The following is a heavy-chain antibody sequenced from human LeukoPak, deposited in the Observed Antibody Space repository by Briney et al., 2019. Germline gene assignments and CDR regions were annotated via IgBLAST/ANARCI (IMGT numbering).Heavy chain of an antibody. CDR3: AELGITMIGGV. CDR2: ISTSGGRT. V-gene: IGHV3-23*01. CDR1: GFTFSSCA. D-gene: IGHD3-10*02. J-gene: IGHJ6*04. Sequence: GGSLRLSCAASGFTFSSCAMSWVRQAPGKGLEWVSAISTSGGRTFYADSVKGRFTISRDNAKNSLYLQMNSLRAEDTAVYYCAELGITMIGGVWGKGTTVTISS.